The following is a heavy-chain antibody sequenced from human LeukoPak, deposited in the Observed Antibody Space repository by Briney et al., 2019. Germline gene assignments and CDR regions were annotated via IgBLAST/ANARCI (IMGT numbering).Heavy chain of an antibody. Sequence: GGSLRLSCAASGFTVSGNYMSWVRQAPGKGLEWVSVIYSGDYTYYADSVKGRFTISRDNFKNTLYLQMNSLRAEDTAVYYCARDSHGDGIGRWGQGTLVPVSS. J-gene: IGHJ4*02. V-gene: IGHV3-66*01. CDR3: ARDSHGDGIGR. CDR2: IYSGDYT. D-gene: IGHD4-17*01. CDR1: GFTVSGNY.